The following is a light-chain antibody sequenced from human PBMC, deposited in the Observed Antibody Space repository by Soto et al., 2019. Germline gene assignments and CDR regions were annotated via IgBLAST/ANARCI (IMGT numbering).Light chain of an antibody. V-gene: IGKV3-11*01. CDR1: QNIGTY. Sequence: EIVLTQSPATLSLSAGERATLSCRASQNIGTYLAWYQQKPGQSPRLLIFDASSRATGTPARFSGSGSGTDLTLTISSLEPEDVLLYHCLQRSAWPLTFGHGTKVDLK. CDR2: DAS. J-gene: IGKJ3*01. CDR3: LQRSAWPLT.